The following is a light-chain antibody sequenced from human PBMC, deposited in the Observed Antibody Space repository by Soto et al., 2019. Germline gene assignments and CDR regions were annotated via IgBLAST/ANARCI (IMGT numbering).Light chain of an antibody. V-gene: IGLV3-21*02. J-gene: IGLJ2*01. CDR1: NIGTKS. Sequence: SSVLTQTPAVSVAPGQPASITCGGNNIGTKSVHWYQQKPGQAPILVVYDDSDRPSGIPERFSGSNSGNTATLTISRVEAGDEADYYCQVWDGSNDHVVFGRGTQLTVL. CDR3: QVWDGSNDHVV. CDR2: DDS.